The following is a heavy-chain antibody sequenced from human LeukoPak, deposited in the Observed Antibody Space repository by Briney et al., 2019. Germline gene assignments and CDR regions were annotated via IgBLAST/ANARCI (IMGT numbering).Heavy chain of an antibody. Sequence: PSETLSLTCAVYGGSFSGYYWSWIRQPPGKGLEWIGEINHSGSTNYNPSLKSRVTISVDTSKNQFSLKLSSVTAADTAVYYCARGRGSVGARRRGAFDIWGQGTMVTVSS. CDR1: GGSFSGYY. CDR2: INHSGST. D-gene: IGHD1-26*01. J-gene: IGHJ3*02. V-gene: IGHV4-34*01. CDR3: ARGRGSVGARRRGAFDI.